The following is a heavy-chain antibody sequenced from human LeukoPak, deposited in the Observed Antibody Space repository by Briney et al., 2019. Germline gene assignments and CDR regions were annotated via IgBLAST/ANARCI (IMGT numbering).Heavy chain of an antibody. CDR1: GGTFSSYA. V-gene: IGHV1-69*05. CDR3: AREPNWNGNYMDV. Sequence: ASVKVSCKASGGTFSSYAISWVRQAPGQGLEWTGGIIPIFGTANYAQKFQGRVTITTDESTSTAYMELSSLRSEDTAVYYCAREPNWNGNYMDVWGKGTTVTVSS. CDR2: IIPIFGTA. J-gene: IGHJ6*03. D-gene: IGHD1-1*01.